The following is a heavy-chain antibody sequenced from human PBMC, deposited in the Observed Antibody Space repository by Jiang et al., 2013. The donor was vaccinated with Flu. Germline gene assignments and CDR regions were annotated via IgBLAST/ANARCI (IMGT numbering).Heavy chain of an antibody. J-gene: IGHJ4*02. D-gene: IGHD6-19*01. CDR3: ARLGIAVAGTGGDY. Sequence: GPGLVKPSETLSLTCTVSGGSISSSSYYWGWIRQPPGKGLEWIGSIYYSGSTYYNPSLKSRVTISVDTSKNQFSLKLSSVTAAGTAVYYCARLGIAVAGTGGDYWGQGNPGHRLL. CDR2: IYYSGST. CDR1: GGSISSSSYY. V-gene: IGHV4-39*01.